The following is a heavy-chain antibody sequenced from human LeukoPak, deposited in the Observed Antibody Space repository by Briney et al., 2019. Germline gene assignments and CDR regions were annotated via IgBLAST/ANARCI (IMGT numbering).Heavy chain of an antibody. CDR3: AKDAQRGFDYSNSLEH. CDR2: ISGSGGST. D-gene: IGHD4-11*01. J-gene: IGHJ5*02. V-gene: IGHV3-23*01. CDR1: GFIFSSYA. Sequence: GGSLRLSCAASGFIFSSYAMSWVRQAPGKGLEWVSTISGSGGSTYYADSVKGRFTISRDNFKRTVSLEMNRLRAEDTAVYYCAKDAQRGFDYSNSLEHWGQGSLVIVSS.